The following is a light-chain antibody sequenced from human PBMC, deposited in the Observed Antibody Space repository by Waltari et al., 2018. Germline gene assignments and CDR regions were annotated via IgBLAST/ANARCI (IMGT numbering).Light chain of an antibody. CDR3: CSFAGSHTYVV. J-gene: IGLJ2*01. V-gene: IGLV2-11*01. CDR2: DVS. CDR1: SRAVGGYNY. Sequence: QSALTQPRSVSGSPGQSVTISCTGTSRAVGGYNYVSWYQQHPGKAPKLMIYDVSKRPSGVPDRFSGSKSGNTASLTISGLQTEDEADYYCCSFAGSHTYVVFGGGTKLTVL.